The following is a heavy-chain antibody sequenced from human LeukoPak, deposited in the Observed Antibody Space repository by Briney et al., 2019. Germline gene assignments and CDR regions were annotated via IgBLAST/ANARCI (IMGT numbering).Heavy chain of an antibody. J-gene: IGHJ4*02. CDR3: AKAVVVVPAATPFDY. V-gene: IGHV3-21*04. CDR2: ISLSSGYI. D-gene: IGHD2-2*01. CDR1: GFTFSSYN. Sequence: PGGSLRLSCAASGFTFSSYNMNWVRLAPGKGLEWVSSISLSSGYIYYADSVKGRFTISRDNSKITLYLQMNGLRAEDTALFYRAKAVVVVPAATPFDYWGLGTLVTVSS.